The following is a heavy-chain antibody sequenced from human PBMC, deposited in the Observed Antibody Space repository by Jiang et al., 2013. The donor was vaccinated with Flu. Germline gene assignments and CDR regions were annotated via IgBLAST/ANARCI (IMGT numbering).Heavy chain of an antibody. J-gene: IGHJ6*04. CDR2: SFHTGNT. Sequence: GLVKPSGTLSLTCAVSRGSLSSAHWWTWVRQSPGQGLEWIGESFHTGNTNYHPSFKSRGTISLDKAKNEFSLKLTSVTAADTAVYYCAASSGWWRLDVWGKGTTVTVSS. CDR3: AASSGWWRLDV. D-gene: IGHD6-19*01. V-gene: IGHV4-4*02. CDR1: RGSLSSAHW.